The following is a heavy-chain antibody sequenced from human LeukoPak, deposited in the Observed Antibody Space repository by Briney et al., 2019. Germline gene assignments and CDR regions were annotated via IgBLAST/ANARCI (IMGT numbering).Heavy chain of an antibody. Sequence: PGGSLRLSCAASGFTFSDYYMSWIRQAPGKGLEWVSYISGISSHTDFADSVKGRFTLSRDNAKDLLYLQLSSLRAEDTAVYYCARLLGDCSTTRCYSGYGMDVWGQGTTVIVSS. V-gene: IGHV3-11*03. D-gene: IGHD2-2*01. CDR2: ISGISSHT. CDR3: ARLLGDCSTTRCYSGYGMDV. J-gene: IGHJ6*02. CDR1: GFTFSDYY.